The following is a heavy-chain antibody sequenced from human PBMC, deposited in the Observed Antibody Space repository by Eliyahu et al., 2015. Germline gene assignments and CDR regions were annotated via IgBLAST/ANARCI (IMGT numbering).Heavy chain of an antibody. Sequence: EVQLVESGGGLIQPGGXLXLSCAAXGLSINTKYMTWVRQAPGKGLEWVSVIYTGGTIYYGDSVKGRFTISRDDSKNTLYLQMNSLRAEDTALYYCAAGVWFGELFRHWGQGTLXTVSS. CDR3: AAGVWFGELFRH. CDR1: GLSINTKY. CDR2: IYTGGTI. D-gene: IGHD3-10*01. J-gene: IGHJ1*01. V-gene: IGHV3-53*01.